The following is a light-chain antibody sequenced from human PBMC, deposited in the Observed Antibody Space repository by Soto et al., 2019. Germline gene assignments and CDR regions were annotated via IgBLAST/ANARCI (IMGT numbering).Light chain of an antibody. CDR2: EGS. CDR3: CSYTGSSTFVL. V-gene: IGLV2-23*01. Sequence: QSVLTQPASVSGSPGQSITISCTGNSSDAGSYNLVSWYQQHPGKAPKLMIYEGSKRPSGVSNRFSGSKSGNTASLTISGLQADDEADYHCCSYTGSSTFVLFGGGTKLTVL. J-gene: IGLJ2*01. CDR1: SSDAGSYNL.